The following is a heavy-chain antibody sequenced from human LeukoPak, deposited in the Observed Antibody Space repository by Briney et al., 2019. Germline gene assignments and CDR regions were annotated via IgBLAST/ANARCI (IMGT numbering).Heavy chain of an antibody. D-gene: IGHD2-21*02. J-gene: IGHJ5*02. CDR1: GYTFTSDG. CDR3: ARDPRLAYCGGDCYSWFDP. CDR2: ISAYNGNT. V-gene: IGHV1-18*04. Sequence: ASVKVSCKASGYTFTSDGISWVRQAPGQGLEWMGWISAYNGNTNYAQKLQGRVTMTTDTSTSTAYMELRSLRSDDTAVYYCARDPRLAYCGGDCYSWFDPWGQGTLVTVSS.